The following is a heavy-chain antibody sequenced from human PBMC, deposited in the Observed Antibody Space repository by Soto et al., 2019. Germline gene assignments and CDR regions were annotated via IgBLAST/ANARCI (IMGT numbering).Heavy chain of an antibody. CDR3: ARRWGPTVAHEIDY. J-gene: IGHJ4*02. CDR2: IYYRGRP. D-gene: IGHD4-17*01. Sequence: QVQLQESGPGLVKPSQTLSLTCTVSGGSISSGDAYWSWIRQSPGKGLEWIGYIYYRGRPFYNPSLESRATISVDTSKNQFSLKLSSVTAADTAVYYCARRWGPTVAHEIDYWGQGTLVTVSS. CDR1: GGSISSGDAY. V-gene: IGHV4-30-4*01.